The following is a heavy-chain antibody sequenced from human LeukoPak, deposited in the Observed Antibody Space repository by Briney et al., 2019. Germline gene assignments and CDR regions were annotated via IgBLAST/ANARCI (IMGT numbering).Heavy chain of an antibody. D-gene: IGHD5-12*01. V-gene: IGHV3-30*02. CDR1: GFTFSSYG. Sequence: GGSLRLSCAASGFTFSSYGMHWVRQAPGKGLEWVAFIRYDGSNKYYADSVKGRFTISRDNSKNTLYLQMNSLRAEDTAVYYCARVSSGYQGWFDPWGQGILVTVSS. CDR3: ARVSSGYQGWFDP. J-gene: IGHJ5*02. CDR2: IRYDGSNK.